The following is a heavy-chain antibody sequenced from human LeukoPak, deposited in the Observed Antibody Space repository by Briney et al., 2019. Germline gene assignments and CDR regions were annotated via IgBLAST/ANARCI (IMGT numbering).Heavy chain of an antibody. Sequence: GGSLRLSCAASGFTFSYSSVTWVRQAPGKGLEWVSYISTSGSTYYTDSVKGQFTISRDNSKDTLYLQMNSLRAEDTAVYYCARGESFAFANWGQGTMVTVSS. V-gene: IGHV3-48*01. D-gene: IGHD2-21*01. CDR1: GFTFSYSS. J-gene: IGHJ3*02. CDR2: ISTSGST. CDR3: ARGESFAFAN.